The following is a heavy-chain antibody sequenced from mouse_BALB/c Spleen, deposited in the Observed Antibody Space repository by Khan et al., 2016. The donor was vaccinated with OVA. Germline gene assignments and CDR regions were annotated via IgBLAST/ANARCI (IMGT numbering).Heavy chain of an antibody. CDR2: INSGGST. V-gene: IGHV5-6-5*01. J-gene: IGHJ4*01. Sequence: EVKVEESGGGLVKPGGSLKLSCAASGFTFSSYAVSWIRRTPEKRLEWVASINSGGSTYYPDSVKGRFTISRDDARNILYLQMSSLRSEDTAMYYCTRLVDYWGQGTSVTVSS. CDR3: TRLVDY. CDR1: GFTFSSYA.